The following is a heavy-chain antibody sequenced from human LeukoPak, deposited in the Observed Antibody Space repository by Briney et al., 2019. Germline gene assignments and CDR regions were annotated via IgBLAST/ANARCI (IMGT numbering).Heavy chain of an antibody. D-gene: IGHD1-14*01. J-gene: IGHJ6*03. CDR1: GGTFSSYA. CDR3: ASGPRNYYYMDV. V-gene: IGHV1-69*05. Sequence: GASVKVSCKTSGGTFSSYAISWVRQAPGQGLEWMGRIIPIFGTGNYAQKLQGRVTITTDESTSTAYMELSSLRSEDTVVYYCASGPRNYYYMDVWGKGTTVTVSS. CDR2: IIPIFGTG.